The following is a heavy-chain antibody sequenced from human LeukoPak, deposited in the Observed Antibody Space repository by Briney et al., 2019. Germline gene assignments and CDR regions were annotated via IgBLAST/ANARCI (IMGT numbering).Heavy chain of an antibody. CDR3: ARIRDGYNDAYDI. J-gene: IGHJ3*02. V-gene: IGHV1-46*01. Sequence: ASVKVSCKASGYTLTKSYIHWVRQAPGQRLEWMGLINPGGDNTDYAQKFQGRVTMTSDTSARTVYMELSSLRSEDTAIYYCARIRDGYNDAYDIWGQGTVVTVPS. CDR1: GYTLTKSY. CDR2: INPGGDNT. D-gene: IGHD5-24*01.